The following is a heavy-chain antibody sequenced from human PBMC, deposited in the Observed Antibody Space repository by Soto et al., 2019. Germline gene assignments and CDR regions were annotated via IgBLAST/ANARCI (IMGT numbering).Heavy chain of an antibody. V-gene: IGHV1-24*01. J-gene: IGHJ5*02. CDR3: AKVPNLRFLEWLLDP. CDR2: FDPEDGET. D-gene: IGHD3-3*01. CDR1: GYTLTELS. Sequence: VASVKVSCKVSGYTLTELSMHWVRQAPGKGLEWMGGFDPEDGETIYAQKFQGRVTMTEDTSTDTAYMELSSLRSEDTAVYYCAKVPNLRFLEWLLDPWGKGTRVTVSS.